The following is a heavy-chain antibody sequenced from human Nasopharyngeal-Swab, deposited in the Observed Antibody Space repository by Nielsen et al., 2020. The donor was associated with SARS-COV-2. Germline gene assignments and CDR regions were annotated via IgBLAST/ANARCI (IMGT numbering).Heavy chain of an antibody. Sequence: SVQVSCKASAGTFSSYAISWVRQAPGQGLEWMGGIIPSLGIANYEQKFQGRVTITADKSTSTAYMELSSLRSEDTAVYYCARGDGRYYFDYWGQGTLVTVSS. CDR1: AGTFSSYA. J-gene: IGHJ4*02. CDR2: IIPSLGIA. V-gene: IGHV1-69*04. CDR3: ARGDGRYYFDY. D-gene: IGHD5-24*01.